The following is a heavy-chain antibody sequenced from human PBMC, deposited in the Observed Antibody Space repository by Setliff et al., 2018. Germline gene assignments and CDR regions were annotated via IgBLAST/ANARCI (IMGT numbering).Heavy chain of an antibody. V-gene: IGHV1-18*01. CDR3: ARREITFGRPRNWFDP. Sequence: ASVKVSCKASGYTFTSYGINWVRQAPGQGLEWMGWISGYNGNTNYAQKVQGRVTMTTDASTSTAYMELRSLRSDDTAMCYCARREITFGRPRNWFDPWGQGTLVTV. D-gene: IGHD3-16*01. CDR1: GYTFTSYG. CDR2: ISGYNGNT. J-gene: IGHJ5*02.